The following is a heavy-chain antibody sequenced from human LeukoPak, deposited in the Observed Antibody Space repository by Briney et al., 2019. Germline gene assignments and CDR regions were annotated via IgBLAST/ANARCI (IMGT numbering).Heavy chain of an antibody. CDR1: GFTYSSYS. CDR2: ISSGSSTI. V-gene: IGHV3-48*01. CDR3: PRDDYLWGSPYYYYYMDV. D-gene: IGHD3-16*01. J-gene: IGHJ6*03. Sequence: GGSLRLSCAASGFTYSSYSMNWVRQAPRKGLEWVSYISSGSSTIYYADSVKGRFTISRDNAKNSLYLQMNSLRAEDTAVYYCPRDDYLWGSPYYYYYMDVWGKGTTVTVSS.